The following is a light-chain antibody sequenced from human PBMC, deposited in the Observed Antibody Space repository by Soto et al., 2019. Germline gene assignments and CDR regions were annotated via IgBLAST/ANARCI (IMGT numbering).Light chain of an antibody. CDR1: QSVSSK. CDR2: DTS. Sequence: EIVMTQSPATLSVSPGERATLSCRASQSVSSKLAWYQQKPGQAPRLLIYDTSTRATGIPARFSGSGSGTDFTLTISRLEPEDFAVYWCQQYGSSLTFGQGTKVEIK. CDR3: QQYGSSLT. V-gene: IGKV3-15*01. J-gene: IGKJ1*01.